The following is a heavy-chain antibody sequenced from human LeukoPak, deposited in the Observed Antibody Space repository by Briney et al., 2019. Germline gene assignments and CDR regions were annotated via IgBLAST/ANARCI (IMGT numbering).Heavy chain of an antibody. CDR1: GYTFTSYG. J-gene: IGHJ4*02. D-gene: IGHD2-2*01. V-gene: IGHV1-18*01. CDR3: ARVGCSSTSCYRLLDPH. CDR2: ISAYNGNT. Sequence: ASVKVSCKASGYTFTSYGISWVRQAPGQGLEWMGWISAYNGNTNYAQKLQGRVTMTTDTSTSTAYMELRSLRSDDTAVYYCARVGCSSTSCYRLLDPHWGQGTLVTVPS.